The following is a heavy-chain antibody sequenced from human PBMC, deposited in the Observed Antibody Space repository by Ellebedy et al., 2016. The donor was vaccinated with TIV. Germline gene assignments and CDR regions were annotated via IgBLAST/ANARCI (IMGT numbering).Heavy chain of an antibody. V-gene: IGHV3-72*01. J-gene: IGHJ4*02. Sequence: GGSLRLSCAGSGFTFSDQNMHWVRQAPGKGLEWVGLSRNKAKSYTTEYAASVKGRFTISRDESNNLLFLQMNSLKTDDTGLYYCVRGLGDWGQGILVTVS. CDR3: VRGLGD. CDR2: SRNKAKSYTT. CDR1: GFTFSDQN.